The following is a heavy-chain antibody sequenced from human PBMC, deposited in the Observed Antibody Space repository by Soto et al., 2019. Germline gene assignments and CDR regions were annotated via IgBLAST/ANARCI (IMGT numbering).Heavy chain of an antibody. V-gene: IGHV3-7*05. CDR2: INQDGSEK. CDR3: ARDGEAPGIYFDY. D-gene: IGHD6-13*01. J-gene: IGHJ4*02. CDR1: GFPFISDW. Sequence: EVQLVESGEGVVKPGGPLRLSCAAPGFPFISDWMNWVRQPRGKGLEWLANINQDGSEKYYLDSLKGRFTNSRDNTKNSRYLQMNSLRAEDTDVYYFARDGEAPGIYFDYWGQGTLVTVSS.